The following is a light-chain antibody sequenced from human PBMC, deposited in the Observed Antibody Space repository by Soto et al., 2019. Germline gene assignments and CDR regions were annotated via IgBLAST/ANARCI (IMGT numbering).Light chain of an antibody. CDR3: QQYLSYPYT. Sequence: AIRMTQSPSSISASTGDRVTITCRASQGISSFLASYQQKPGKAPKLLIYAAATLQRGAPSRFSASGSGTDFTLTISRLQSEDFATYFCQQYLSYPYTFGQGTKLEI. CDR1: QGISSF. J-gene: IGKJ2*01. CDR2: AAA. V-gene: IGKV1-8*01.